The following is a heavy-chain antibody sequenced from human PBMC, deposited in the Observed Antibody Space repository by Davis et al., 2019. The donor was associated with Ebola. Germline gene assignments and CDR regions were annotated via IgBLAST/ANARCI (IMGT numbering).Heavy chain of an antibody. Sequence: GESLKISCAASGFTFSSYAMSWVRQAPGKGLEWVSSISGSGGSTYYADSVKGRFTVSRDNSRNTLYLQMNSLRAEDTAVYYCAEEWGDGSSWYARGYFDYWGQGTLVTVSS. CDR1: GFTFSSYA. CDR2: ISGSGGST. D-gene: IGHD6-13*01. V-gene: IGHV3-23*01. CDR3: AEEWGDGSSWYARGYFDY. J-gene: IGHJ4*02.